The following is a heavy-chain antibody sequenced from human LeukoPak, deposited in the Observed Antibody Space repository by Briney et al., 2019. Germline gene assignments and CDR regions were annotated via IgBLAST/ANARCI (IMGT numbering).Heavy chain of an antibody. Sequence: GGSLRLSCAASGFTFRNYWMSWVRQVPGKGLEWVVNINEGGNEKNYVDSVKGRFTASRDNAQNSLYLQMNSLRDEDTALYYCAKDQRWESPHYLDSWGQGTLVTVSS. J-gene: IGHJ4*02. D-gene: IGHD1-26*01. CDR3: AKDQRWESPHYLDS. CDR1: GFTFRNYW. V-gene: IGHV3-7*03. CDR2: INEGGNEK.